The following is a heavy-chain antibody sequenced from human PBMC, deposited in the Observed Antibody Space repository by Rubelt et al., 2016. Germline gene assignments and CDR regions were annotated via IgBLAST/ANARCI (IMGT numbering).Heavy chain of an antibody. D-gene: IGHD3-10*01. J-gene: IGHJ4*02. CDR3: ARGWREDLGSGSYPHYVGY. CDR2: INHSGST. CDR1: GGSFSGYY. Sequence: QVQLQQWGAGLLKPSETLSLTCAVYGGSFSGYYWSWIRQPPGKGLEWIGEINHSGSTNYNPSLMWSIPISVYTAKIQFSLKLGSVTAADTAVYYCARGWREDLGSGSYPHYVGYWGEENLDTV. V-gene: IGHV4-34*01.